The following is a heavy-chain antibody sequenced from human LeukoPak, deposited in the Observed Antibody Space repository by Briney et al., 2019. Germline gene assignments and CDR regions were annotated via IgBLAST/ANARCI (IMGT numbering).Heavy chain of an antibody. J-gene: IGHJ5*02. V-gene: IGHV4-59*01. CDR2: IYYSGST. CDR1: GGSISSYN. CDR3: ARFTPQGYGWGGYNRFDP. D-gene: IGHD3-16*01. Sequence: SETLSLTCTVSGGSISSYNWNWIRQPPGKGLEWIGYIYYSGSTNYNPSLKSRVTISVDTSKNQFSLNLTSVTAADTAVYYCARFTPQGYGWGGYNRFDPWGQGTLVTVSS.